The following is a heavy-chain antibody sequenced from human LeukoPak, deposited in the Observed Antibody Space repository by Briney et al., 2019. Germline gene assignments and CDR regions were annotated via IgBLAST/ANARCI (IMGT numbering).Heavy chain of an antibody. CDR3: ARDKRLWFGEAPSDAFDI. D-gene: IGHD3-10*01. V-gene: IGHV1-8*01. CDR1: GYTFTSYD. J-gene: IGHJ3*02. Sequence: WASVKVSCKASGYTFTSYDINWVRQATGQGLEWMGWINPNSGNTGYAQKLQGRVTMTTDTSTSTAYMELRSLRSDDTAVYYCARDKRLWFGEAPSDAFDIWGQGTMVIVSS. CDR2: INPNSGNT.